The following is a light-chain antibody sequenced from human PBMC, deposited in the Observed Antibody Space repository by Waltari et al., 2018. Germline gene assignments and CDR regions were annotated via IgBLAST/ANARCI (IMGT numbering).Light chain of an antibody. Sequence: SYELTQPPSVSVSPGQTARITCSGDALPKQYAYWYQQKPGQAPGLVIYKDSERPSGISERFSRSSSGTTVPLTISGVQAEDEADYYCQSADSSGTYGVFGGGTKLTVL. V-gene: IGLV3-25*03. CDR2: KDS. CDR3: QSADSSGTYGV. J-gene: IGLJ3*02. CDR1: ALPKQY.